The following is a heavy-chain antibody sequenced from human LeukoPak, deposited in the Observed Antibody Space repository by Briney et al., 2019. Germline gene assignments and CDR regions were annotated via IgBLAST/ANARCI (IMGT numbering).Heavy chain of an antibody. Sequence: GGSLRLSCVASGFTFTNYWMTWVRQAPGKGLEWVANIKQDQSEKWYVASVKGRFTVSRDNAKNSMYQQMNSLRAEDTAIYYCARSVEEGYCSETSCYAGYWGRGTLVTVSS. CDR1: GFTFTNYW. CDR3: ARSVEEGYCSETSCYAGY. J-gene: IGHJ4*02. CDR2: IKQDQSEK. D-gene: IGHD2-2*01. V-gene: IGHV3-7*03.